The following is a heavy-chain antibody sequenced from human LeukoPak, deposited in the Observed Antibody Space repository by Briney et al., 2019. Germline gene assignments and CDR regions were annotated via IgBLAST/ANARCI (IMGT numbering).Heavy chain of an antibody. CDR2: ISGSGGST. CDR1: GFTFSSYA. J-gene: IGHJ3*02. D-gene: IGHD4-23*01. CDR3: AKEGGRAVVTPFDAFDI. Sequence: GGPLRLSCAASGFTFSSYAMSWVRQAPGEGLEWVSAISGSGGSTYYADSVKGRFTISRDNSKNTLYLQMNSLRAEDTAVYYCAKEGGRAVVTPFDAFDIWGQGIMVTVSS. V-gene: IGHV3-23*01.